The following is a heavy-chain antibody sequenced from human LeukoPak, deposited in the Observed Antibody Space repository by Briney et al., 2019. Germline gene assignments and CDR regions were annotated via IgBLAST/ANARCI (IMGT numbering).Heavy chain of an antibody. CDR2: IYYSGST. CDR1: GGSISDYY. V-gene: IGHV4-59*08. D-gene: IGHD3-10*01. CDR3: ARSFYYGSGTYPPAAFDI. J-gene: IGHJ3*02. Sequence: SETLSLTCTVSGGSISDYYWSWIRQSPGKGLEYIGYIYYSGSTNYNPSLKSRVTISVDTSKNQFSLKLTSVTAADTAVYHCARSFYYGSGTYPPAAFDIWGQGTVVTVSS.